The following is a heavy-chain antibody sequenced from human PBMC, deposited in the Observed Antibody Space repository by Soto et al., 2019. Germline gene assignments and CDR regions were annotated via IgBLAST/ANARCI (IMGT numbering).Heavy chain of an antibody. CDR2: VYYSGST. Sequence: PSETLSLTCIVSGGAISSYYWTWIRQPPGKELEWIGDVYYSGSTNYNPSLKSRVTISVDTSKTQFSLQLKSVTAAETAVYYCARVYRSSWNRFDLWGQGSLVTVSS. V-gene: IGHV4-59*01. J-gene: IGHJ5*02. CDR3: ARVYRSSWNRFDL. D-gene: IGHD6-13*01. CDR1: GGAISSYY.